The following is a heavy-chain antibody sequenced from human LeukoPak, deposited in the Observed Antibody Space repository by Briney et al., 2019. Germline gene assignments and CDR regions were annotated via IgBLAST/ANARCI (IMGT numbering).Heavy chain of an antibody. Sequence: PSETLSLTCTVSGGSISSSSYYWDWIRQPPGKGLEWIGSIYYSGSTYYNPSLKSRVTISVDTSKNQFSLKLSSVTAADTAVYYCARTPYDFWSGYFDYWGQGTLVTVSS. J-gene: IGHJ4*02. V-gene: IGHV4-39*01. D-gene: IGHD3-3*01. CDR1: GGSISSSSYY. CDR2: IYYSGST. CDR3: ARTPYDFWSGYFDY.